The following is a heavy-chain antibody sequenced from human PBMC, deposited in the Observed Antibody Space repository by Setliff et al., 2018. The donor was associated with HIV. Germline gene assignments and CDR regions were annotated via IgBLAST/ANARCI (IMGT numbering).Heavy chain of an antibody. Sequence: PSETLSLTCTVSGSSISSNYYWAWIRQAPGKGLEWIGYIDASANTYYIPSLKSRATISIDTSKNQLSLKLRSVTAADTAVYCARIGSGWSVGWFDPWGQGTLVTVSS. D-gene: IGHD6-13*01. J-gene: IGHJ5*02. CDR2: IDASANT. CDR3: ARIGSGWSVGWFDP. CDR1: GSSISSNYY. V-gene: IGHV4-38-2*02.